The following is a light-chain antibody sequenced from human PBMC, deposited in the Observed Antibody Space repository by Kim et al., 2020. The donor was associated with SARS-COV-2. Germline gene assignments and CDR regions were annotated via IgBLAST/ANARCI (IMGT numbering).Light chain of an antibody. CDR1: SSDVGGYNY. CDR3: CSYAGSYGVV. CDR2: DVS. J-gene: IGLJ2*01. Sequence: GQSVTISVTGTSSDVGGYNYVSWYQQHPGKAPKLMIYDVSKRPSGVPDRFSGSKSGNTASLTISGLQAEDEADYYCCSYAGSYGVVFGGGTQLTVL. V-gene: IGLV2-11*01.